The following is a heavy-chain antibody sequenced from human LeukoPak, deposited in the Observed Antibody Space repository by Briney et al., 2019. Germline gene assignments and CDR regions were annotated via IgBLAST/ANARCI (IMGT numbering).Heavy chain of an antibody. CDR2: ISAYNGNT. V-gene: IGHV1-18*01. J-gene: IGHJ4*02. CDR3: ARESLGKAVAYYFDY. CDR1: GYTFTSYG. Sequence: GASVKVSCKASGYTFTSYGISWVRQAPGQGLEWMGWISAYNGNTNYAQKLQGRVTMTTDTSTSTAYMELRSLRSDDTAVYYCARESLGKAVAYYFDYWGQGTLVTVSS. D-gene: IGHD7-27*01.